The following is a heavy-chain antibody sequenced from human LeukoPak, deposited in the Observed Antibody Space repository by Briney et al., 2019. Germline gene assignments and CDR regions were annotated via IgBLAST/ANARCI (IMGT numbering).Heavy chain of an antibody. CDR1: GFTFSKYW. CDR2: IKEDGSEQ. J-gene: IGHJ4*02. D-gene: IGHD1-14*01. Sequence: PGGSLRLSCAASGFTFSKYWMSWVRQAPGKGLEWVANIKEDGSEQYYADSLKGRFTISRDNLKNSLYLQINSLRADDTAVYYCERDPFEPDMDYGAKGTKVTVPS. V-gene: IGHV3-7*01. CDR3: ERDPFEPDMDY.